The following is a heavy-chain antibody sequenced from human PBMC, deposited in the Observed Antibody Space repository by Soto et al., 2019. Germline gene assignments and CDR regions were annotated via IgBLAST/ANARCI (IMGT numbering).Heavy chain of an antibody. CDR2: ISTDNGNT. D-gene: IGHD2-21*01. CDR1: GYSFTSYG. Sequence: QVHLVQSGAEVRKPGASVXXXXKASGYSFTSYGISWVRQAPGQGLEWMGWISTDNGNTNYAHNLQGRVSMTIDPSTSTAYMELWSLGSDDTAVYYCARDVPDTSLFFYYYGMDVW. CDR3: ARDVPDTSLFFYYYGMDV. J-gene: IGHJ6*01. V-gene: IGHV1-18*01.